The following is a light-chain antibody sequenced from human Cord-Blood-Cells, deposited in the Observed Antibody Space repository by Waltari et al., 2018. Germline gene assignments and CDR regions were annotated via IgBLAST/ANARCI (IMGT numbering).Light chain of an antibody. Sequence: QSALTQPRSVSGSPGPPVTISCTGTRRDVGGYNYVSWYQQQPGKAPKLLSYDVSKRPSGVPDRFSGSKSGNTSSLTISGLQAEDEADYYCCSYAGSYTLVFGGGTKLTVL. CDR3: CSYAGSYTLV. V-gene: IGLV2-11*01. CDR1: RRDVGGYNY. J-gene: IGLJ2*01. CDR2: DVS.